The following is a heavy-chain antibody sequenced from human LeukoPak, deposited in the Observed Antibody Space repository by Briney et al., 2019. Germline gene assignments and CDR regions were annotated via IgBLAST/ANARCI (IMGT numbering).Heavy chain of an antibody. D-gene: IGHD3-3*01. V-gene: IGHV3-53*01. CDR2: LYDDGAT. CDR1: GFTVSSSF. Sequence: PGGSLRLSCAASGFTVSSSFMSWVRQAPGKGLEWVSVLYDDGATKYADSVKGRFTISRDNSENTLFLQMNSLRAEDTAVYYCARELLYHYYEYWGQGTLVTVSS. CDR3: ARELLYHYYEY. J-gene: IGHJ4*02.